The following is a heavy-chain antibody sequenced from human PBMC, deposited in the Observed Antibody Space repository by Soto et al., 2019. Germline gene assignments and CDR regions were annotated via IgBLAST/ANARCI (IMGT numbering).Heavy chain of an antibody. CDR3: ARTMTTVTHDAFDI. Sequence: GSLRLSCAASGFTFSSYGMHWVRQAPGKGLEWVAVIWYGGSNKYYADSVKGRFTISRDNSKNTLYLQMNSLRAEDTAVYYCARTMTTVTHDAFDIWGQGTMVTVSS. CDR1: GFTFSSYG. CDR2: IWYGGSNK. D-gene: IGHD4-17*01. V-gene: IGHV3-33*01. J-gene: IGHJ3*02.